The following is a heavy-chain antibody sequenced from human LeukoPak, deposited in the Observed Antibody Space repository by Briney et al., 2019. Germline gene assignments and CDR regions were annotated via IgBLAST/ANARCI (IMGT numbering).Heavy chain of an antibody. Sequence: GGSLRLSCAASGFTFSDYYMGWIRQAPGKGLEWVSYISTGGSTIYYADSVKGRSTISRDNAKNSLSLQMNSLRAEDTAVYYCARSLYSSRWYSDYWGQGTLVTVSS. J-gene: IGHJ4*02. CDR3: ARSLYSSRWYSDY. V-gene: IGHV3-11*04. CDR1: GFTFSDYY. CDR2: ISTGGSTI. D-gene: IGHD6-19*01.